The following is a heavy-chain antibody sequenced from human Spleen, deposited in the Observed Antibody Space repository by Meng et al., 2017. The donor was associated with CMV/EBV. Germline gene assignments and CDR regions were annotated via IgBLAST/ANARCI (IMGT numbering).Heavy chain of an antibody. CDR1: GDSVSSDVAA. J-gene: IGHJ4*02. V-gene: IGHV6-1*01. D-gene: IGHD1-26*01. Sequence: VQLPHPGPRPLKPSQTLSLTWPISGDSVSSDVAAWNWVRKSPWRGLEWLGRTYYRSKWHYAYAASVKGRMTINPDTSKNQFSLLLNSVTPEDTAVYYCARDPEYSYSILDHWGQGTLVTVSS. CDR2: TYYRSKWHY. CDR3: ARDPEYSYSILDH.